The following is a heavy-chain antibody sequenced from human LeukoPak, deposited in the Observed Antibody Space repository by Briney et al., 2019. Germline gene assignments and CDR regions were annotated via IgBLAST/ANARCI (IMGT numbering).Heavy chain of an antibody. CDR2: INPNSGGT. Sequence: ASVKASCKASGCTFTGYNMHWVRQAPGQGLEWMGWINPNSGGTNYAQKFQGRVTMTRGTSISTAYMELSRLRSDDTAVYYCARPLDYGDYLWGQGTLVTVSS. CDR3: ARPLDYGDYL. V-gene: IGHV1-2*02. J-gene: IGHJ5*02. D-gene: IGHD4-17*01. CDR1: GCTFTGYN.